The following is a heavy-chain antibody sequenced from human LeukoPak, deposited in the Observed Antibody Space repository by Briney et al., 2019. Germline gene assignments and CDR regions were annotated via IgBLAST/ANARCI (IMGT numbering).Heavy chain of an antibody. V-gene: IGHV3-23*01. Sequence: PGGSLRLSCAAPGFTFSSYALSWVPQAPRKGLEWDSAISGSGGSTYYADSVKGRLTISRDNSKNTLYLQRNSLRAEETAVYYCANAAMSSYYGMDVWGQGTTGSVSS. J-gene: IGHJ6*01. CDR3: ANAAMSSYYGMDV. CDR1: GFTFSSYA. D-gene: IGHD2-2*01. CDR2: ISGSGGST.